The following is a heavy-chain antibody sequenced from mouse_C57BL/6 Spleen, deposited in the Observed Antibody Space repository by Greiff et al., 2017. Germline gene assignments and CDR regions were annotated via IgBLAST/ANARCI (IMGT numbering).Heavy chain of an antibody. CDR3: ARSNWEGYYFDD. V-gene: IGHV1-53*01. J-gene: IGHJ2*01. Sequence: QVQLQQSGTELVKPGASVKLSCKASGYSFTSYWMHWVKQRPGQGLEWIGNINPSNGGTNYYEKFKSKATLTVDKSSSTAYMQLSSLTSEDSAVYYCARSNWEGYYFDDWVQGTTLTVSS. CDR2: INPSNGGT. D-gene: IGHD4-1*01. CDR1: GYSFTSYW.